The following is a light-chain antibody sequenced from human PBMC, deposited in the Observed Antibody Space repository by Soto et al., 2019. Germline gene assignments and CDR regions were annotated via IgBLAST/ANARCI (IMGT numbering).Light chain of an antibody. Sequence: DIQMTQSPSSLSASIGDRVTLTCRASQGISNHLAWFQQKPGQAPKPLIYGASSLRSGVPSKFSGSGSGTDFTITISSLHPEDCATYYCQQYNSFPLTFGGGTKVEIK. V-gene: IGKV1-16*02. J-gene: IGKJ4*01. CDR3: QQYNSFPLT. CDR1: QGISNH. CDR2: GAS.